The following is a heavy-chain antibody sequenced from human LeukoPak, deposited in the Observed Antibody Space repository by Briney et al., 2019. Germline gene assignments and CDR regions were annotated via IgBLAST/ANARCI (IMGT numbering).Heavy chain of an antibody. D-gene: IGHD2-8*01. J-gene: IGHJ6*03. V-gene: IGHV1-69*05. CDR1: GGTFRSYA. CDR2: IIPIFGTA. CDR3: ARAVSLYYYMDV. Sequence: ASVKVSCKASGGTFRSYAISWVRQAPGQGLEWMGGIIPIFGTANYAQKFQGRVTITTDESTSTAYMELSSLRSEDTAVYYCARAVSLYYYMDVWGKGTTVTVSS.